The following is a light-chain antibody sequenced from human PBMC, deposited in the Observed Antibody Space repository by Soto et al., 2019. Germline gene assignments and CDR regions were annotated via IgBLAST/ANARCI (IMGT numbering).Light chain of an antibody. CDR2: DAS. CDR3: QHRSNLPPP. Sequence: EIVLTQSPATLSLSPGERATLSCRASQSVSSYLAWYQQKPGQAPRLLIYDASNRATGIPARFSGSGSGTDFTLTISSLVPYFFSVYYSQHRSNLPPPFGADTKLDI. CDR1: QSVSSY. V-gene: IGKV3-11*01. J-gene: IGKJ4*01.